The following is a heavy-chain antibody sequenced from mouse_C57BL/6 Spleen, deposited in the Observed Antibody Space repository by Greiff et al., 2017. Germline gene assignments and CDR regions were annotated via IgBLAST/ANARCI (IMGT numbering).Heavy chain of an antibody. V-gene: IGHV1-55*01. D-gene: IGHD2-12*01. CDR3: ARSRQTGFAY. CDR1: GYTFTSYW. CDR2: IYPGSGNT. J-gene: IGHJ3*01. Sequence: VQLQESGAELVKPGASVKMSCKASGYTFTSYWITWVKQRPGQGLEWIGDIYPGSGNTNYNEKFKGKATLTVDTSSITAYMQLSSLTSEDSAVXYCARSRQTGFAYWGQGTLVTVSA.